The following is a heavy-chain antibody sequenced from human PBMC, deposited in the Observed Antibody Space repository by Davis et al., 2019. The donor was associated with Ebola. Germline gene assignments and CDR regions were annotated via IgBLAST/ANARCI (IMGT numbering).Heavy chain of an antibody. V-gene: IGHV3-23*01. D-gene: IGHD5-18*01. CDR2: IGGSGGSI. CDR1: GFTFSSSA. Sequence: GESLKISCAASGFTFSSSAMSWGRQAPGKGLEWVSSIGGSGGSIYYADSVKGRFTISRDNSKYMLYLQMNGLRPEDTAVYYCAREDTAMADFDCWGQGTLVTVSS. CDR3: AREDTAMADFDC. J-gene: IGHJ4*02.